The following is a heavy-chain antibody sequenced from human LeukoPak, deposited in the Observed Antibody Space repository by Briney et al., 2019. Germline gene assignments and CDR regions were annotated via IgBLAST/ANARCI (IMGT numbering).Heavy chain of an antibody. J-gene: IGHJ5*02. D-gene: IGHD3-3*01. V-gene: IGHV3-9*01. CDR2: ISWNSGSI. Sequence: GGSLRLSCAASGFTFDDYAMHWVRQAPGKGLEWVSGISWNSGSIGYADSVKGRFTISRDNAKNSLYLQMNSLRAEDTALYYCARGGPPKYYDFWSGYYTSNWFDPWGQGTLVTVSS. CDR3: ARGGPPKYYDFWSGYYTSNWFDP. CDR1: GFTFDDYA.